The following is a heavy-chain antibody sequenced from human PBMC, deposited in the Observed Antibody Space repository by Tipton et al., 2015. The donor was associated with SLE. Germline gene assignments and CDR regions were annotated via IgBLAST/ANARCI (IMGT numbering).Heavy chain of an antibody. CDR3: ARDISSSNDAFDI. D-gene: IGHD6-6*01. CDR1: GFTFSSYA. CDR2: ISYDGSNK. Sequence: SLRLSCAASGFTFSSYAMHWVRQAPGKGLEWVAVISYDGSNKYYADSVKGRFTISRDNAKNSLYLQMNSLRAEDTAVYYCARDISSSNDAFDIWGQGTMVTVSS. V-gene: IGHV3-30-3*01. J-gene: IGHJ3*02.